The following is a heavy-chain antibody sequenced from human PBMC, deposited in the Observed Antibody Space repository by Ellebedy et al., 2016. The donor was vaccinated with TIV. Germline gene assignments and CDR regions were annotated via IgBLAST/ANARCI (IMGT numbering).Heavy chain of an antibody. CDR3: ARHVDTVVTSDWYFDL. D-gene: IGHD4-23*01. J-gene: IGHJ2*01. V-gene: IGHV5-10-1*01. CDR1: GYSFTSYW. Sequence: GESLKISXKGSGYSFTSYWISWVRQMPGKGLEWMGRIDPSDSYTNYSPSFQGHVTISADKSISTAYLQWSSLKASDTAMYYCARHVDTVVTSDWYFDLWGRGTLVTVSS. CDR2: IDPSDSYT.